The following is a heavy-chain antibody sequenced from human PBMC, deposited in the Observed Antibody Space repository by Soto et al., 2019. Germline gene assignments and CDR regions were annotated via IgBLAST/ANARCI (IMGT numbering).Heavy chain of an antibody. D-gene: IGHD3-16*01. CDR2: ISYDGSNK. V-gene: IGHV3-30*18. J-gene: IGHJ2*01. CDR3: AKPGGWGVPEARYFDL. Sequence: QVQLVESGGGVVQPGRSLRLSCAASGFTFSSYGMHWVRQAPGKGLEWVAVISYDGSNKYYADSVKGRFTISRDNSKNTLYLQMNSLRAEDTAVYYCAKPGGWGVPEARYFDLWGRGTLVTVSS. CDR1: GFTFSSYG.